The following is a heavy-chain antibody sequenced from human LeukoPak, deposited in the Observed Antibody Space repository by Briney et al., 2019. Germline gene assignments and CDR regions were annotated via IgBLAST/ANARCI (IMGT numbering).Heavy chain of an antibody. CDR3: AIDPNWGTHS. D-gene: IGHD7-27*01. J-gene: IGHJ4*02. CDR1: GFTFSTYT. CDR2: IGSSGGGI. V-gene: IGHV3-23*01. Sequence: PGGSLRLSCAASGFTFSTYTMYWVRHPPGKRLEWVSIIGSSGGGIHYADSVKGRFTNSRDNSKNALYLQMNSLRVEDTAVYYCAIDPNWGTHSWGQGVLVTVSS.